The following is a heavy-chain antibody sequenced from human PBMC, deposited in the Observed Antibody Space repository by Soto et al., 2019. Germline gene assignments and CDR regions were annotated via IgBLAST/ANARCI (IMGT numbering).Heavy chain of an antibody. J-gene: IGHJ3*02. D-gene: IGHD1-26*01. CDR3: ARGRGGTYDAFDI. Sequence: SETLSLTCTVSSGSIGTYFWSWIRQPPGKGLEWIGYIYYGGATNYNPSLKSRVTIFLDTSKNQFSLRLSSVTAADTAVYYCARGRGGTYDAFDIWGQGTLVTVSS. V-gene: IGHV4-59*01. CDR2: IYYGGAT. CDR1: SGSIGTYF.